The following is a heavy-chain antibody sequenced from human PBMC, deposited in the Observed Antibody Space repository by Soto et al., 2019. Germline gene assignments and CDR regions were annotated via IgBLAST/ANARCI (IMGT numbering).Heavy chain of an antibody. D-gene: IGHD3-22*01. CDR2: IYYSGST. V-gene: IGHV4-31*03. CDR1: GGSISSGGYY. CDR3: ARHHDSSGYYLLDY. Sequence: QVQLQESGPGLVKPSQTLSLTCTVSGGSISSGGYYWSWIRQHPGKGLEWIGYIYYSGSTYYNPSHRSRVTISVDTSKNQFSLKLSSVTAADTAVYYCARHHDSSGYYLLDYWGQGTLVTVSS. J-gene: IGHJ4*02.